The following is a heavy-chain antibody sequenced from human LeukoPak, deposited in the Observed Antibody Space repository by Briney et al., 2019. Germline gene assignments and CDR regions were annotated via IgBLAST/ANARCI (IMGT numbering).Heavy chain of an antibody. Sequence: SETLSLTCTVSGGSISSYYWSWIRQPPGKGLEWIGYIYYSGSTNYNPSLKSRVTISVDTSKNQFSLKLSSVTAADTAVYFCAGDYRDAFDIWGQGTLVTVSS. CDR3: AGDYRDAFDI. V-gene: IGHV4-59*01. D-gene: IGHD4-17*01. CDR1: GGSISSYY. CDR2: IYYSGST. J-gene: IGHJ3*02.